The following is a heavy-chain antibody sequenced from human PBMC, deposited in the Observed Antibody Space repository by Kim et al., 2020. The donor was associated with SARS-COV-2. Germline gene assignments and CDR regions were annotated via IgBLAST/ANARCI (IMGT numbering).Heavy chain of an antibody. Sequence: SETLSLTCNVSGGSVSRSSYYWGWIRQSPGKGLEWIGSIYYSGGNYYSPSLKSRVTISVDTPKNQFSLKLSSVTAADTAVYYCASRPKDAYGYYFDYWGQGALGSVSS. CDR3: ASRPKDAYGYYFDY. CDR2: IYYSGGN. CDR1: GGSVSRSSYY. J-gene: IGHJ4*02. D-gene: IGHD3-10*01. V-gene: IGHV4-39*01.